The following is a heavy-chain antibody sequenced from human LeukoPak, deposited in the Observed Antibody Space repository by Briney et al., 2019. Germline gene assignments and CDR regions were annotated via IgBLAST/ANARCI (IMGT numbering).Heavy chain of an antibody. J-gene: IGHJ3*02. Sequence: GGSLRLSCAASGFTFSSYWIHWVRQAPGKGLVWVSRINTDGRTTTYADSVKGRFTISRDNAKSTLYLQMNSLRAEDTAVYYCARDLDYYDSSGGTLSAFDIWGQGTMVTVSS. D-gene: IGHD3-22*01. CDR3: ARDLDYYDSSGGTLSAFDI. CDR1: GFTFSSYW. V-gene: IGHV3-74*03. CDR2: INTDGRTT.